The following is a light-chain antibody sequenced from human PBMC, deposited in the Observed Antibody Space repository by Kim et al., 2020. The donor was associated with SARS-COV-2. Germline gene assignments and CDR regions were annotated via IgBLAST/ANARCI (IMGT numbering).Light chain of an antibody. V-gene: IGKV3-20*01. CDR2: GAS. CDR3: QQYGSSRFT. CDR1: QSVVSNY. J-gene: IGKJ3*01. Sequence: SPGERSTLSCRASQSVVSNYLSWYQQNPGQAPRLLIYGASSRATGIPDRFSGSGSGTDFTLTISRLEPEDFAVYYCQQYGSSRFTFGPGTKVDIK.